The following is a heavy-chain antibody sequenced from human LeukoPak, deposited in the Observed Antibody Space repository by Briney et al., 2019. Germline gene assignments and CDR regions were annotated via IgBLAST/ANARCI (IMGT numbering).Heavy chain of an antibody. CDR3: ARDEPLSDY. CDR1: GGTFSSYT. Sequence: SVKVSCKASGGTFSSYTISWVRQAHGQGLEWMGRIIAILGIANYAQKFQGRVTITADKSTSAAYMELSSLRSEDTAVYYCARDEPLSDYWGQGTLVTVSS. CDR2: IIAILGIA. D-gene: IGHD2/OR15-2a*01. J-gene: IGHJ4*02. V-gene: IGHV1-69*04.